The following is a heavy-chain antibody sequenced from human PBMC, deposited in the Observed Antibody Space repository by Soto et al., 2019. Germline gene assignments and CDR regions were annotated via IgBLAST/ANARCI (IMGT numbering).Heavy chain of an antibody. CDR1: GGSISSGDYY. Sequence: PSETLSLTCTVSGGSISSGDYYWSWIRQPPGKGLEWIGYIYYSGSTYYNPSLKSRVTISVDTSKNQFSLKLSSVTAADTAVYYCARDAVGGPRTYYYGSGSDGYWFDPWGQGTLVTVSS. CDR3: ARDAVGGPRTYYYGSGSDGYWFDP. D-gene: IGHD3-10*01. J-gene: IGHJ5*02. V-gene: IGHV4-30-4*01. CDR2: IYYSGST.